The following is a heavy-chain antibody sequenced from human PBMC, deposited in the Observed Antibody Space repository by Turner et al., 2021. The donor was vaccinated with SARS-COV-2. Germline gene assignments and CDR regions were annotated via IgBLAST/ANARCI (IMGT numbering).Heavy chain of an antibody. J-gene: IGHJ4*02. CDR3: AKADRVMIVVVITLFDY. CDR2: ISGSGGTT. D-gene: IGHD3-22*01. V-gene: IGHV3-23*01. Sequence: EVQLLESGGGLVQPGGSLRLSCAASVFSFSSCAMSWVRQAPGKGLEWVSAISGSGGTTYYADSVKGRFTISRDNSKNTLFLQMNSLRAEDTAVYYCAKADRVMIVVVITLFDYWGQGTLVTVSS. CDR1: VFSFSSCA.